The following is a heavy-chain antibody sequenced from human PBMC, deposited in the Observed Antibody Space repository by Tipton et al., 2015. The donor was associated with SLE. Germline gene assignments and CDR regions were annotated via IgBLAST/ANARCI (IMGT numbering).Heavy chain of an antibody. CDR1: GDSISSPNCY. Sequence: TLSLTCTVSGDSISSPNCYWGWIRQSPGKGLEWIGSLYYSGRTHYNSSLKSRVTMSLDASKNQFSLTVSSVTAADTAVYYCARIGTNIAAPWWFDPWGQGTLVTVSS. D-gene: IGHD6-6*01. V-gene: IGHV4-39*07. CDR2: LYYSGRT. CDR3: ARIGTNIAAPWWFDP. J-gene: IGHJ5*02.